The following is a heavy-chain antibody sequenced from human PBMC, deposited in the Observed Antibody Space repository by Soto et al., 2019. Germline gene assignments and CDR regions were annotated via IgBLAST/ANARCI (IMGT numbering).Heavy chain of an antibody. V-gene: IGHV3-7*01. Sequence: GGSLRLSCAASGFTFSSYWMSWVRQAPGKGLEWVANINQDGSEKYYVDSVKGRFTISRDNAKNSLYLQMNSLRVEDTAVYYCARAPTYYDFWSGYKYIQHCGQGTLVTVSS. CDR3: ARAPTYYDFWSGYKYIQH. CDR1: GFTFSSYW. D-gene: IGHD3-3*01. J-gene: IGHJ1*01. CDR2: INQDGSEK.